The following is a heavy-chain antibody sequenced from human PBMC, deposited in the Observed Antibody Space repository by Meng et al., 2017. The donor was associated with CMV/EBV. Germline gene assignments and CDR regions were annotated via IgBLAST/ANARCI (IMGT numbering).Heavy chain of an antibody. Sequence: CAASGFTFSSYAMHWVRQAPGKGLEWVAVISYDGSNKYYADSVKGRFTISRDNSKNTLYLQMNSLRAEDTALYYCVRGWQQLAVDYWGQGTLVTVSS. CDR2: ISYDGSNK. J-gene: IGHJ4*02. D-gene: IGHD6-13*01. V-gene: IGHV3-30-3*01. CDR1: GFTFSSYA. CDR3: VRGWQQLAVDY.